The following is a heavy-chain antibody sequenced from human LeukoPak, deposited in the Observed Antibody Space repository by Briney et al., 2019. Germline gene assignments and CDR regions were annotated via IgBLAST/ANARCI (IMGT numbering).Heavy chain of an antibody. J-gene: IGHJ3*02. CDR3: AKDRPPYYDYVWGSRPGAFDI. V-gene: IGHV3-30*02. Sequence: GGSLRLSCAASGFTFSSYGMHWVRQAPGKGLEWVAFIRYDGSNKYYADSVKGRFTISRDNSKNTLYLQMNSLRAEDTAVYYCAKDRPPYYDYVWGSRPGAFDIWGQGTMVTVSS. CDR1: GFTFSSYG. CDR2: IRYDGSNK. D-gene: IGHD3-16*01.